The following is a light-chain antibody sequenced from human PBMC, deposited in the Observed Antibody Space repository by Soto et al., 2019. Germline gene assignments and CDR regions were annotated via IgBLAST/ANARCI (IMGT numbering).Light chain of an antibody. CDR2: DAS. CDR3: QQYNSYSKT. V-gene: IGKV1-5*01. Sequence: DLQMTQSPSSLSACVGDRVTIPCRASQSISSWLAWYQQKPGKAPKLLIYDASSLESAVPSRFSGSGSGTEFTLTISSLQPDDFATYYCQQYNSYSKTFGQGTKVDIK. CDR1: QSISSW. J-gene: IGKJ1*01.